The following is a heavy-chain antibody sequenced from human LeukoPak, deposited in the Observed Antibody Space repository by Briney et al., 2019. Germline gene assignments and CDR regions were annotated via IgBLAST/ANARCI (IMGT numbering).Heavy chain of an antibody. V-gene: IGHV4-59*01. CDR3: AGVSYDFWSGYYSHYYYMDV. D-gene: IGHD3-3*01. Sequence: SETLSLTCTVSGGSISSYYWSWIRQPPGKGLEWIGYIYYSGSTNYNPSLKSRVTISVDTSKNQFSLKLSSVTAADTAVYYCAGVSYDFWSGYYSHYYYMDVWGKGTTVTVSS. CDR2: IYYSGST. J-gene: IGHJ6*03. CDR1: GGSISSYY.